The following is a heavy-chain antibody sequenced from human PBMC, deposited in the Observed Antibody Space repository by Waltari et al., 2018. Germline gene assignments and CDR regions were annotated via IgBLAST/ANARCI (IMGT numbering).Heavy chain of an antibody. CDR2: GST. Sequence: GSTYYNPSLKSRVTISVDTSKNQFSLKLSSVTAADTAVYYCARFSGWSDYWGQGTLVTVSS. V-gene: IGHV4-31*02. D-gene: IGHD6-19*01. J-gene: IGHJ4*02. CDR3: ARFSGWSDY.